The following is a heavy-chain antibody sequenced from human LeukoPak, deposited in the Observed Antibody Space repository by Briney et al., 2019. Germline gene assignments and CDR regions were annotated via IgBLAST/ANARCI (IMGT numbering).Heavy chain of an antibody. CDR1: GGSISNYY. Sequence: SETLSLTCTVSGGSISNYYWNWIRQPPGKGLEWIGYIYYTGSTNYNPSLKSRVTISVDTSKNQFSLKLSSVTAADTAVYYCAGSGAYYDFWSGYYIPYNWFDPWGQGTLVTVSS. V-gene: IGHV4-59*01. D-gene: IGHD3-3*01. J-gene: IGHJ5*02. CDR3: AGSGAYYDFWSGYYIPYNWFDP. CDR2: IYYTGST.